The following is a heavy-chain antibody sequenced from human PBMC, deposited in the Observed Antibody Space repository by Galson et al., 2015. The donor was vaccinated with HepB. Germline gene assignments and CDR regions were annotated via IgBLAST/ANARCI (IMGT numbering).Heavy chain of an antibody. V-gene: IGHV4-59*01. J-gene: IGHJ4*02. CDR3: ARDSSLSSSGSYFDY. CDR2: FSYSGSN. D-gene: IGHD6-6*01. Sequence: SETLSLTCTVSGGSISSYYWSWIRQSPGKGLEWIGYFSYSGSNKCNPSLKSRATISADTSKNQFSLNLFSVTAADTAVYYCARDSSLSSSGSYFDYWGQGTLVTVSS. CDR1: GGSISSYY.